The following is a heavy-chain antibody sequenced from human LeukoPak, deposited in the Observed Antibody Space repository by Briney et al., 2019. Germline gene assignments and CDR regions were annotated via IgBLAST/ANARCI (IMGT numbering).Heavy chain of an antibody. D-gene: IGHD3-3*01. CDR3: AKLRDDSWSGYYRGEFDY. V-gene: IGHV3-23*01. CDR1: GFTFSSYA. J-gene: IGHJ4*02. CDR2: ISGSGGST. Sequence: PGGSLRLSCAASGFTFSSYAMSWVRQAPGKGLEWVSAISGSGGSTYYADSVKGRFTISRDNSKNTLYLQMNSLRAEDTAVYYCAKLRDDSWSGYYRGEFDYWGQGTLVTVSS.